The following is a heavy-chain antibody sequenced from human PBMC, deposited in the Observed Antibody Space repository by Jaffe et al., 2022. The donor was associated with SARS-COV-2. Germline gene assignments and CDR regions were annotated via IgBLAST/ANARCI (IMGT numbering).Heavy chain of an antibody. J-gene: IGHJ4*02. CDR1: GFTVSSDY. Sequence: EVQLVETGGGLLQPGGSLRLSCAVSGFTVSSDYMTWVRQAPGKGLEWVSILYIGGYTYYADSVKGRFTISRSDSKNTLYLQMNSLRAEDTAVYYCARGLPYSSGWSFDYWGQGTLVTVSS. CDR2: LYIGGYT. V-gene: IGHV3-53*02. CDR3: ARGLPYSSGWSFDY. D-gene: IGHD6-19*01.